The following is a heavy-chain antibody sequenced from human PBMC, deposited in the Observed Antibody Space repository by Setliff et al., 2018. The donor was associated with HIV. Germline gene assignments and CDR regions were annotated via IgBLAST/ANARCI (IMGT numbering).Heavy chain of an antibody. CDR2: VYYSGDT. CDR1: GGSISSHY. J-gene: IGHJ4*02. V-gene: IGHV4-59*11. CDR3: ARHTIGVATWGDGFDF. D-gene: IGHD6-19*01. Sequence: SETLSLTCSVSGGSISSHYWTWIRQSPGKGLEWIGSVYYSGDTDYNPSLKSRVSTSVDTSKNQFFLKLSSVTAADTAVYYCARHTIGVATWGDGFDFWGQGRLVTVSS.